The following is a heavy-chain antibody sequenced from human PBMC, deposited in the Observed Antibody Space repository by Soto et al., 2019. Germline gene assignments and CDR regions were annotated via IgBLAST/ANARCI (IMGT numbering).Heavy chain of an antibody. V-gene: IGHV3-30*18. J-gene: IGHJ4*02. CDR1: GFAFSSYG. CDR3: AKDPRPYDSSGYYFSS. CDR2: ISYDGSKK. D-gene: IGHD3-22*01. Sequence: SLRLSCAASGFAFSSYGMHWVRQAPGKGLEWVAVISYDGSKKYYADSVKGRFTISRDNSKNTLYLQMSSLRAEDTAVYYCAKDPRPYDSSGYYFSSWGQGTLVTVSS.